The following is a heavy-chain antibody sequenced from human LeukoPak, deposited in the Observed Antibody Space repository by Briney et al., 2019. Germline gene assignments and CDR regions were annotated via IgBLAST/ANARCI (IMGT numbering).Heavy chain of an antibody. Sequence: GGSLRLSCAASGFAFSDYDMLWVRQATGKGLEWVSAINTAADTYYPDSVKGRFTISRENAKSSLYLQMNSLRVGDTAVYYCVRAPPGTGWLIDHWGQGTLVAVSS. CDR1: GFAFSDYD. V-gene: IGHV3-13*04. J-gene: IGHJ4*02. D-gene: IGHD6-19*01. CDR2: INTAADT. CDR3: VRAPPGTGWLIDH.